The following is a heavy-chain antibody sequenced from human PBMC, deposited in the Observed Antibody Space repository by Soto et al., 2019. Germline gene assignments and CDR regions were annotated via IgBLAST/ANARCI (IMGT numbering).Heavy chain of an antibody. Sequence: SLRLSCAASGFPFRDHAMHWVRQAPGKGREWLAIIWNDGSNKFYAGSVQGRFTISRDNSKNTVYLQMNTLSAEDTAVYYCARALFPDVDIYAMDVWGQGTTVTVSS. CDR1: GFPFRDHA. D-gene: IGHD5-12*01. V-gene: IGHV3-33*01. CDR2: IWNDGSNK. J-gene: IGHJ6*02. CDR3: ARALFPDVDIYAMDV.